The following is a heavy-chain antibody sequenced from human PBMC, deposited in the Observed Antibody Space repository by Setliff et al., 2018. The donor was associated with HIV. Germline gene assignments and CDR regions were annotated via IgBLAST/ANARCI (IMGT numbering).Heavy chain of an antibody. Sequence: PSETLSLTCTVSGGSISGHYWSWIRQPPGRGLEWIGYIYSSGSTNFNPPLQSRVTISVDTSKNQFSLKLSSVTAADTAVYYCARHSGVASPNWFDPWGQGTLVTGSS. J-gene: IGHJ5*02. CDR2: IYSSGST. V-gene: IGHV4-4*09. CDR1: GGSISGHY. D-gene: IGHD3-10*01. CDR3: ARHSGVASPNWFDP.